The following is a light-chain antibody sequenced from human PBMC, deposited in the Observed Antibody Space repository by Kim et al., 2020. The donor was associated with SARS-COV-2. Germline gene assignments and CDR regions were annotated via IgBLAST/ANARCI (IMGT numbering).Light chain of an antibody. Sequence: DIQMTQSPSSLSASVGDRVTITCRASQDISNYLVWFQQKPGEAPKSLIYGASSLQSGVPSKFSGSGSGTDFTLTISNLQPEDSATYYCQHVRSYPLTFGGGTKVDIK. CDR2: GAS. CDR3: QHVRSYPLT. V-gene: IGKV1-16*02. CDR1: QDISNY. J-gene: IGKJ4*01.